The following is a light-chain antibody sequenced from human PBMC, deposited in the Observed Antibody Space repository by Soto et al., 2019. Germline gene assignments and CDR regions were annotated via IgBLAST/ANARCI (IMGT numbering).Light chain of an antibody. CDR3: QQSYRLPLT. V-gene: IGKV1-39*01. J-gene: IGKJ4*01. Sequence: DIQMTQSPSSLSAFVGDSVTITCHASQRISTFLNWYHQKPGKAPKLLIYSASYLQSGVPSNFSGSGSGTDFTLSIVTLQPEDFRTYFCQQSYRLPLTFGGGTKVEI. CDR1: QRISTF. CDR2: SAS.